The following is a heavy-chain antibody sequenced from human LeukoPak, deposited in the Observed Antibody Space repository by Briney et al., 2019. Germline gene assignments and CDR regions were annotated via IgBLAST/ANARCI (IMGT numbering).Heavy chain of an antibody. CDR1: GFTFSDYY. CDR2: ISSSGSTI. CDR3: ARTGSSSSWYDPFDY. J-gene: IGHJ4*02. V-gene: IGHV3-11*01. Sequence: PGGSLRLSCAGSGFTFSDYYMSWIRQAPGKGLEWVSYISSSGSTIYYADSVKGRFTISRDNSKNTLYLQMNSLRAEDTAVYYCARTGSSSSWYDPFDYWGQGTLVTVSS. D-gene: IGHD6-13*01.